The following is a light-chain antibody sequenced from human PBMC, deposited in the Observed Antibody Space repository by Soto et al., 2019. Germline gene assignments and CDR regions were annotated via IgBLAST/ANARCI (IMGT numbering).Light chain of an antibody. CDR3: AAWDHTLDAQV. J-gene: IGLJ3*02. Sequence: QSVLTQSPSASGTPGQRVTISCSGSRSNIGRNFAYWYQHVPGTAPRLLIQRNNERPSGVPDRFSGSKSGTSVSLAISGLRSDDEATYYCAAWDHTLDAQVFGGGTKLTVL. V-gene: IGLV1-47*01. CDR2: RNN. CDR1: RSNIGRNF.